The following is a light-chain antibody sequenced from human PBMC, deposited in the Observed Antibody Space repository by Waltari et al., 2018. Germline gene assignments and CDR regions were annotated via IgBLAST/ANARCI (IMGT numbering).Light chain of an antibody. J-gene: IGLJ2*01. CDR1: SSNIGTNY. V-gene: IGLV1-47*02. CDR2: SDN. CDR3: AAWDGRLSIVV. Sequence: QSVLTQPPSASGTPGQRVTIPCSGSSSNIGTNYIHWYQQLPGTAPKLLIYSDNQRPSGVPDRFSASKSGASASLAISGLRSEDEADYYCAAWDGRLSIVVFGGGTRVTFV.